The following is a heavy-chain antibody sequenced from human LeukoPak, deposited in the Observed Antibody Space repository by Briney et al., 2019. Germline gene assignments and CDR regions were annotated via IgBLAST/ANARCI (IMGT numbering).Heavy chain of an antibody. J-gene: IGHJ3*02. Sequence: GGSLRLSCAASGFTFTTYWMSWVRQAPGKGLEWMANIKQDGSEKYYVDSVKGRFTISRDNTKNSLYLQMNSLRAEDTAVYYCVRDRYDVLTGYNDAFDIWGHGTLVAVSS. V-gene: IGHV3-7*01. CDR3: VRDRYDVLTGYNDAFDI. CDR2: IKQDGSEK. CDR1: GFTFTTYW. D-gene: IGHD3-9*01.